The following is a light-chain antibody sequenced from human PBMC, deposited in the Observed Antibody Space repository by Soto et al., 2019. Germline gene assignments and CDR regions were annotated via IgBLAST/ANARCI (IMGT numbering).Light chain of an antibody. Sequence: EIVLTQSPGTLSXXXXXXXXXXXXXXQSVXSNYIAWYQQNPGQAPRLLIYGASTRATGIPDRFSGSGSGTDFTLTISRLEPEDFAVYFCQQYGRSPPFAFGQGTKVEIK. CDR3: QQYGRSPPFA. J-gene: IGKJ2*01. CDR1: QSVXSNY. V-gene: IGKV3-20*01. CDR2: GAS.